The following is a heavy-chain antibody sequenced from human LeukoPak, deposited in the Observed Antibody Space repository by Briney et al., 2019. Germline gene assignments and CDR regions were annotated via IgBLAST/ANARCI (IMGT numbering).Heavy chain of an antibody. D-gene: IGHD3-22*01. CDR2: IYSGDSET. V-gene: IGHV5-51*01. CDR1: GYRFTSHW. J-gene: IGHJ3*02. Sequence: GESLKISCKGSGYRFTSHWIGRVRPMPGKGLEWMGIIYSGDSETRYSPSFQGQVTISADKSISTAYLQWSSLKASDTAMYYCARRYYYDSSGYYLAHDAFDIWGQGTMVTVSS. CDR3: ARRYYYDSSGYYLAHDAFDI.